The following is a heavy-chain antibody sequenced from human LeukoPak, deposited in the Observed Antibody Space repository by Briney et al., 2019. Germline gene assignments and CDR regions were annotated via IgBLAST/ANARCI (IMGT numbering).Heavy chain of an antibody. CDR3: VTWAGGNSDVASFDY. CDR2: ISRRSGAT. V-gene: IGHV1-2*02. CDR1: GDIFSDYD. D-gene: IGHD2-21*01. Sequence: ASVKVSCKASGDIFSDYDMHGVRQAPGRGFEWMGWISRRSGATKIAEKFQGRVTLTRDTSISTAYVELTNLASDDTAVYYCVTWAGGNSDVASFDYWGQGTLVIVSS. J-gene: IGHJ4*02.